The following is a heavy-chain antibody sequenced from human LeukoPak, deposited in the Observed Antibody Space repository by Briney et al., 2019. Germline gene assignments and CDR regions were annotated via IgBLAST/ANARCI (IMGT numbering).Heavy chain of an antibody. J-gene: IGHJ4*02. CDR1: GFSFSSYV. V-gene: IGHV3-23*01. Sequence: TGGSLRLSCAASGFSFSSYVMSWVRQAPGKGLEWVSSIGGRGGNTYYADSVKGRFTVSRDNSMNTLYLQMKSLRAEDTAVYYCARDDFSDSLYYFDYWGQGTLVTVSS. CDR2: IGGRGGNT. D-gene: IGHD4-11*01. CDR3: ARDDFSDSLYYFDY.